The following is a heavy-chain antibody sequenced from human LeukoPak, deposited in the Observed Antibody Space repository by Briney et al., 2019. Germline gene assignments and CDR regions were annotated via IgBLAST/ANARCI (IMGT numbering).Heavy chain of an antibody. CDR2: ISGSTT. D-gene: IGHD2-2*01. CDR3: AGGVCTSTSCSGWYGMDV. J-gene: IGHJ6*02. V-gene: IGHV3-21*01. Sequence: GGSLRLSCAASGFTFSSYSMNWVRQAPGKGLKWVSAISGSTTYYADSVKGRFTTSRDNAKNSLYLQMDSLRAEDTAVYYCAGGVCTSTSCSGWYGMDVWGQGTAVIVSS. CDR1: GFTFSSYS.